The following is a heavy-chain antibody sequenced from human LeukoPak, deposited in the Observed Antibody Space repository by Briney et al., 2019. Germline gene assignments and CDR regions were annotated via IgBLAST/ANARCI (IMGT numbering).Heavy chain of an antibody. D-gene: IGHD2-15*01. Sequence: GGSLRLSCAASGFTFSSYWMSWVRQAPGKGLEWVANIKQDGSEKYYVDSVKGRFTISRDNAKNSLYLQMNSLGAEDTAVYYCARGGLYCSGGSCLNWFDPWGQGTLVTVSS. CDR2: IKQDGSEK. CDR1: GFTFSSYW. CDR3: ARGGLYCSGGSCLNWFDP. V-gene: IGHV3-7*03. J-gene: IGHJ5*02.